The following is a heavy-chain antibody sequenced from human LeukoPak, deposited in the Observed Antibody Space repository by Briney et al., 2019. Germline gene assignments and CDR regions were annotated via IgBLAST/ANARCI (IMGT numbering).Heavy chain of an antibody. J-gene: IGHJ6*02. V-gene: IGHV4-59*01. CDR3: ARESRYCSSTSCYSAYYYGMDV. D-gene: IGHD2-2*01. CDR1: GGSISSYY. Sequence: SETLSLTCTVAGGSISSYYWSWIRQPPGKGLERIGYIFYSGSTNYNPSLKSRVTISVDTSKNQFSLKLSSVTAADTAVYYCARESRYCSSTSCYSAYYYGMDVWGQGTTVTVSS. CDR2: IFYSGST.